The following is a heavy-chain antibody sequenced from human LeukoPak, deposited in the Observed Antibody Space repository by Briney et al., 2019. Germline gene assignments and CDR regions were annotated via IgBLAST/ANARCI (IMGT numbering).Heavy chain of an antibody. CDR1: GFTFRDYN. CDR2: ITDSGSTI. CDR3: ARSIGLTGGGVDV. V-gene: IGHV3-11*01. J-gene: IGHJ6*02. D-gene: IGHD3-9*01. Sequence: PGRSLRLSCAASGFTFRDYNMNWVRQAPGKGLEWVSYITDSGSTIHYADSVNGRFTISRDNAKNSLYLQMNSLRAEDSAVYYCARSIGLTGGGVDVWSQGTTVTVSS.